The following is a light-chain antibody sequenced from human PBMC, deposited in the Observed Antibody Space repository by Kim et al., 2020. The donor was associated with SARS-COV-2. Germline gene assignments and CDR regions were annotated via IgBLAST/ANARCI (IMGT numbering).Light chain of an antibody. Sequence: SVYTGQTASITCSGDKLGDKYACWYQQKPGQSPVLVIYQDSKRPSGIPERFSGSNSGNTATLTISGTQAMDEADYYCQAWDSSTRVFGGGTQLTVL. J-gene: IGLJ3*02. CDR1: KLGDKY. CDR2: QDS. V-gene: IGLV3-1*01. CDR3: QAWDSSTRV.